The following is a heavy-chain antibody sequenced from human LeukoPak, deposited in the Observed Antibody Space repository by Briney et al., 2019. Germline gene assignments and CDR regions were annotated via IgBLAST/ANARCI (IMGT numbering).Heavy chain of an antibody. CDR3: ARDSYGEDQNWFDP. CDR1: GFTFSSYN. J-gene: IGHJ5*02. D-gene: IGHD4-17*01. V-gene: IGHV3-21*01. Sequence: PGGALRLYCAASGFTFSSYNMNWGHQAPGKGLEGVSSIRCSSCYIYYVDSVKGRFTISRDNAKTSLYLQMTSLRAEGTAVYYSARDSYGEDQNWFDPWRQGTLIPVSS. CDR2: IRCSSCYI.